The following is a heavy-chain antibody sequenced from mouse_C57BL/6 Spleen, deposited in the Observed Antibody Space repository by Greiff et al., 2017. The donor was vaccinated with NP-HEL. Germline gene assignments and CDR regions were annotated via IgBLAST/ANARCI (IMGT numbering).Heavy chain of an antibody. J-gene: IGHJ3*01. CDR2: IDPEDGET. CDR3: ARNGLYYYGSSLFAY. CDR1: GFNIKDYY. V-gene: IGHV14-2*01. D-gene: IGHD1-1*01. Sequence: VQLQQSGAELVKPGASVKLSCTASGFNIKDYYMHWVKQRTEQGLEWIGRIDPEDGETKYAPKFQDKATITADTSSNTAYLQLSSLTSEDTAVYYCARNGLYYYGSSLFAYWGQGTLVTVSA.